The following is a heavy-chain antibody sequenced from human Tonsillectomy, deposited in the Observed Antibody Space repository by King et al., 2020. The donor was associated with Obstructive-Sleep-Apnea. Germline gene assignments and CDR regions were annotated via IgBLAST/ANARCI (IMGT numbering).Heavy chain of an antibody. J-gene: IGHJ4*02. CDR3: ARDGVGGSGSYYKGYFDY. CDR1: GYTFTSYG. Sequence: VQLVESGAEVKKPGASVKVSCKASGYTFTSYGISWVRQAPGHGLEWMGWISAYNGNTNYAQKLQGRVTMTTDTSTSTAYMELRSLRSDDTAVYYCARDGVGGSGSYYKGYFDYWGQGTLVTVSS. CDR2: ISAYNGNT. D-gene: IGHD3-10*01. V-gene: IGHV1-18*04.